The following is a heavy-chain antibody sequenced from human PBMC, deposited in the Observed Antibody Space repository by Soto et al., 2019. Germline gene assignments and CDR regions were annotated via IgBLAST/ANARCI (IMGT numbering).Heavy chain of an antibody. CDR3: AHSPAPRVYFQH. CDR1: GFSLTTSGAG. Sequence: SGPTLVNPTQTLTLTCTYSGFSLTTSGAGVGWIRQPPGKALEWLALIYWDDGKRYSPSLKSRLTITKETSRNQVVLTMTNVDPEDTATYFCAHSPAPRVYFQHWGEGTLVTVSS. D-gene: IGHD3-10*01. V-gene: IGHV2-5*02. J-gene: IGHJ1*01. CDR2: IYWDDGK.